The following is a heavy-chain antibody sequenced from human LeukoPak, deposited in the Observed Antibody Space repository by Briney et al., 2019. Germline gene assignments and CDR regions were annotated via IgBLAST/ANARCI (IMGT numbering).Heavy chain of an antibody. CDR1: GGSFSDYY. Sequence: SETLSLTCAVYGGSFSDYYWSWIRRPPGKGLEWIGEINHSGSTNYNPSLKSRVTISVDTSKNQFSLKLSSVTAADTAVYYCARGLYCSSTSCYGGWFDPWGQGTLVTVSS. CDR3: ARGLYCSSTSCYGGWFDP. V-gene: IGHV4-34*01. J-gene: IGHJ5*02. CDR2: INHSGST. D-gene: IGHD2-2*01.